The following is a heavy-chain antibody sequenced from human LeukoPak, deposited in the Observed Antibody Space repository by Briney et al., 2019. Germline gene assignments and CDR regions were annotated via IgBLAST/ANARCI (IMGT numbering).Heavy chain of an antibody. D-gene: IGHD1-1*01. V-gene: IGHV6-1*01. CDR2: TYYGPKWYN. CDR1: GDSVSSNSVT. CDR3: ARGKWNHYGMDV. J-gene: IGHJ6*02. Sequence: SQTLSLTCAISGDSVSSNSVTWNWIRQSPSRGLEWLGRTYYGPKWYNDYGVSVKSRITINADTSKNQFSLQLNSVTPEDTAVYYCARGKWNHYGMDVWGQGTTVTVSS.